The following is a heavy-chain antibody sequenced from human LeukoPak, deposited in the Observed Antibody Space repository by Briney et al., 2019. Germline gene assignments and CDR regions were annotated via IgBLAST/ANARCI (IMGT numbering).Heavy chain of an antibody. V-gene: IGHV1-2*02. J-gene: IGHJ6*03. CDR1: GYTFTGYY. CDR3: ARDFKHIAVAGSHLDYYYYMDV. Sequence: ASVKVSCKASGYTFTGYYMHWVRQAPGQGLEWMGWINPNSGGTNYAQKFQGRATMTRDTSISTAYMELSRLRSDDTAVYYCARDFKHIAVAGSHLDYYYYMDVWGKGTTVTVSS. CDR2: INPNSGGT. D-gene: IGHD6-19*01.